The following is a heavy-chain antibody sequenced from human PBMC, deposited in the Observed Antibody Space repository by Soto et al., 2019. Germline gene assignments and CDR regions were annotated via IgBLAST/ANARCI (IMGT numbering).Heavy chain of an antibody. Sequence: LRLSCLASGFTFSDYGMHWVRQAPGKGLEWVALTSYDGSNKYYADSVKGRFTISRDNSKNTLYLQMNSLRAEDTAVYYCARASPSSRDFDYWGQGTLVTVSS. D-gene: IGHD6-13*01. J-gene: IGHJ4*02. CDR3: ARASPSSRDFDY. CDR1: GFTFSDYG. V-gene: IGHV3-30-3*01. CDR2: TSYDGSNK.